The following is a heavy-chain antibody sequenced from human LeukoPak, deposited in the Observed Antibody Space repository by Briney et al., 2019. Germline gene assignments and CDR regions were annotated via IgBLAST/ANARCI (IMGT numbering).Heavy chain of an antibody. Sequence: GGSLRLSCAASGFTFSSYWMSWVRQAPGKGLEWVANIKPDGSEKYYVDSVKGRFTISRDNAKNSLYLQMNSLRAEDTAVYYCARGHTAVTRHFDFWGQGTLVTVSS. V-gene: IGHV3-7*01. J-gene: IGHJ4*02. CDR2: IKPDGSEK. D-gene: IGHD4-17*01. CDR1: GFTFSSYW. CDR3: ARGHTAVTRHFDF.